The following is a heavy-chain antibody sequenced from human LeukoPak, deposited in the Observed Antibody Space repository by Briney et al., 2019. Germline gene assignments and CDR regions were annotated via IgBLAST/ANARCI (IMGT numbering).Heavy chain of an antibody. D-gene: IGHD6-6*01. Sequence: SETLSLTCTVSGGSISSGGYYWSWIRQDPGKGLEWIGYIDYSGSTYYHPSLKSRATISIDTSKNQFSLNLYSVTAADTAVYYCARDSYSSSIRWFDSWGQGTLVIVSS. CDR3: ARDSYSSSIRWFDS. V-gene: IGHV4-31*03. CDR1: GGSISSGGYY. J-gene: IGHJ5*01. CDR2: IDYSGST.